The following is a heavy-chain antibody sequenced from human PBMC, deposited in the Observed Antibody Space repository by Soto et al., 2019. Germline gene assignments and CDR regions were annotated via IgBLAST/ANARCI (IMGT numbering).Heavy chain of an antibody. V-gene: IGHV1-18*01. D-gene: IGHD2-21*02. CDR3: AKVYHCGCDCYLYYDYGMDV. J-gene: IGHJ6*04. CDR2: ISACNGNT. CDR1: GYTFTSYG. Sequence: QVQLVQSGAEVKKPGASVKVSCKASGYTFTSYGITWVRQAPGQGLEWMGWISACNGNTNYAQKLQGRVTMTTDTSTSTAYTELRSLRYDNTAVYYCAKVYHCGCDCYLYYDYGMDVWGSGTTVTVSS.